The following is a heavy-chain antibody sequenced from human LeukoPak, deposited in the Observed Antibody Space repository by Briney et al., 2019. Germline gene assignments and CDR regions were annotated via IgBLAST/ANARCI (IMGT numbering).Heavy chain of an antibody. CDR1: GYTFTGYF. CDR3: ARGGGTSGPELDY. D-gene: IGHD3-3*01. Sequence: AAVKDSCKASGYTFTGYFMHWVRQAPGQGLEWMGWINPHSGGTDNAQNFQGRVTMTRDTSINTAYMELTRMTSDDTAVYFCARGGGTSGPELDYWGHGTLVSVSS. CDR2: INPHSGGT. V-gene: IGHV1-2*02. J-gene: IGHJ4*01.